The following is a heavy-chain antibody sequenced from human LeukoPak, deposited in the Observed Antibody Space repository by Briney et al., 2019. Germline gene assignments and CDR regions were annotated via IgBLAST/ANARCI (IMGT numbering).Heavy chain of an antibody. V-gene: IGHV3-7*04. D-gene: IGHD5-24*01. CDR3: ARDFRDGYNNFDDY. Sequence: GGSLRPSCAASGFTFSSYWMSWVRQAPGKGLEWVANIKQDGSEKYYVDSVKGRFTISRDNAKNSLYLQMNSLRVEDTAVYYCARDFRDGYNNFDDYWGQGTLVTVSS. CDR1: GFTFSSYW. J-gene: IGHJ4*02. CDR2: IKQDGSEK.